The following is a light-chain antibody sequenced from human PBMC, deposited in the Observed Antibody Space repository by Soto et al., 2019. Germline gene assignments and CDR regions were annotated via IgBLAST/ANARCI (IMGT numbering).Light chain of an antibody. CDR2: GAS. V-gene: IGKV3-20*01. CDR3: QHYGRSAYT. Sequence: EIVLTQSPGTLSLSPGERPTLSCRASQSVSSNYLAWYQQKPGQAPRLLIYGASSRATGIPDRFSGSGSGTDFTLTISRLEPEDFAVYYCQHYGRSAYTFGQGTTLEIK. J-gene: IGKJ2*01. CDR1: QSVSSNY.